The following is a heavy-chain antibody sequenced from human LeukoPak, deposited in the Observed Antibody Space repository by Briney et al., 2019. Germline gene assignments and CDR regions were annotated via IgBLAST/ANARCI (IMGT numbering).Heavy chain of an antibody. D-gene: IGHD3-22*01. J-gene: IGHJ4*02. CDR3: ASQKKEDYYDGWEFDY. CDR2: ISSSSSTI. CDR1: GFTFSSYS. Sequence: PGGSLRLSCAASGFTFSSYSMNWVRQAPGKGLEWVSYISSSSSTIYYADSVKGRFTISRDNAKNSLYLQMNSLRAEDTAVYYCASQKKEDYYDGWEFDYWGQGTLVTVSS. V-gene: IGHV3-48*04.